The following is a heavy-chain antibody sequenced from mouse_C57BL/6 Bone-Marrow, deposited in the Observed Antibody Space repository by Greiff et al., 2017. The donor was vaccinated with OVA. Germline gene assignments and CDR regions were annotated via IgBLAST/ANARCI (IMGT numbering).Heavy chain of an antibody. CDR2: ILPSIGRT. J-gene: IGHJ1*03. CDR3: VRTVYYGNYWYFDV. Sequence: VQLQQSGSELRSPGSSVKLSCKDFDSEVFPIAYMSWVRQKPGHGFEWIGGILPSIGRTIYGEKFEDKATLDADTLSNTAYLELNSLTSEDSAIYYCVRTVYYGNYWYFDVWGTGTTVTVTS. D-gene: IGHD2-1*01. CDR1: DSEVFPIAY. V-gene: IGHV15-2*01.